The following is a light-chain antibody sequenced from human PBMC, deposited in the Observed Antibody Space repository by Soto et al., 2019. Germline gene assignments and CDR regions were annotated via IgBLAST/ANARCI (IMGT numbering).Light chain of an antibody. V-gene: IGKV1-5*02. CDR3: QQYNSYT. Sequence: DIQMNQSPSTLSGSVGDRFTIICRASQSISSWLASYQRKPGQATKLLIYDASTLESGVPSRFSFSGSGTELTLTIRSLQPEDLATDYCQQYNSYTFGQGTRLEIK. CDR2: DAS. J-gene: IGKJ5*01. CDR1: QSISSW.